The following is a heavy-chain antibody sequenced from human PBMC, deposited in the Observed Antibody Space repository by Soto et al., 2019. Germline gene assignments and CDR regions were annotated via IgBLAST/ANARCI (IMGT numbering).Heavy chain of an antibody. CDR1: GYTFTSYA. J-gene: IGHJ6*02. V-gene: IGHV1-3*01. CDR3: AREAIVVVVAATLQGMDV. Sequence: QVQLVQSGAEVKKPGASVKVSCKASGYTFTSYAMHWVRQAPGQRLEWMGWINAGNGNTKYSQKFQGRVTITRDTSASTDYMELSSLRSEDTAVYYCAREAIVVVVAATLQGMDVWGQGTTVTVSS. D-gene: IGHD2-15*01. CDR2: INAGNGNT.